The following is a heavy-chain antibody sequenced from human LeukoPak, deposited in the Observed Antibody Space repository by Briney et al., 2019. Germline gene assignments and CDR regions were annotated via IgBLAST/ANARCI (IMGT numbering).Heavy chain of an antibody. Sequence: SETLSLTCTVSGGSISSYYWSWIRQPPGKGLEWIGYIYYSGSTNYNPSLKSRVTISVDTSKNQFSLKLSSVTAADTAVYYCARDPPTDYGEPFDYWGQGTLVTVSS. CDR1: GGSISSYY. D-gene: IGHD4-17*01. J-gene: IGHJ4*02. CDR3: ARDPPTDYGEPFDY. V-gene: IGHV4-59*12. CDR2: IYYSGST.